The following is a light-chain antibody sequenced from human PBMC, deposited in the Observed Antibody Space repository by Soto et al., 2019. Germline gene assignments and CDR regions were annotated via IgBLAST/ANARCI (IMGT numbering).Light chain of an antibody. CDR3: QQYNNWPMYT. V-gene: IGKV3-15*01. J-gene: IGKJ2*01. CDR1: QSVSSN. Sequence: EIVMTQSPSTLSVSPGERATLSCRASQSVSSNLAWYQQKPGQAPSLLIYGASTRATGIPARFSGSGSGTEFTLPISSLQSEDFAVYYCQQYNNWPMYTFGQGTKLEIK. CDR2: GAS.